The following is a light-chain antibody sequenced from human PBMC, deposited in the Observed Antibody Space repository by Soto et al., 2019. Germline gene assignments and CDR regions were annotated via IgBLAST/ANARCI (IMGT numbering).Light chain of an antibody. V-gene: IGLV2-14*01. Sequence: QSVLTQPASVSGSPGQLITISCTGTSSDVGGYNYVSWYQQHPGKAPKLMIYDVSNRLSGVSNRFSGSKSSNTAFLTISGLQAEDEAEYFCSSYTSRRISVFGTGTKLTVL. CDR2: DVS. J-gene: IGLJ1*01. CDR3: SSYTSRRISV. CDR1: SSDVGGYNY.